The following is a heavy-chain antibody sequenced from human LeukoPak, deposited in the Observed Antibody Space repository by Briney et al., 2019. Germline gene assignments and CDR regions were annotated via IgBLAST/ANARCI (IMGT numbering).Heavy chain of an antibody. CDR3: ARDHGYSYGLYYYYGMDV. CDR1: GGSISSSNW. J-gene: IGHJ6*02. V-gene: IGHV4-4*02. D-gene: IGHD5-18*01. Sequence: SETLSLTCAVSGGSISSSNWWSWVRQPPGKGLEWIGEIYHSGSTNYNPSLKSRVTISVDKSKNQFSLKLSSVTAADTAVYYCARDHGYSYGLYYYYGMDVWGQGTTVTVSS. CDR2: IYHSGST.